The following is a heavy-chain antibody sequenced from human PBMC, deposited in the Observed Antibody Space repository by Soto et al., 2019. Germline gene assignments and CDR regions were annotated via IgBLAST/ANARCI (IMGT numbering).Heavy chain of an antibody. CDR3: ARVDSSGYFGGYYYGMDV. V-gene: IGHV4-31*03. CDR1: GGSISSGGYY. CDR2: IYYSGST. D-gene: IGHD3-22*01. J-gene: IGHJ6*02. Sequence: SETLSLTCTVSGGSISSGGYYWSWIRQHPGKGLEWIGYIYYSGSTYYNPSLKSRVTISVDTSKNQFSLKLSSVTAADTAVYYCARVDSSGYFGGYYYGMDVWGQGTTVTVSS.